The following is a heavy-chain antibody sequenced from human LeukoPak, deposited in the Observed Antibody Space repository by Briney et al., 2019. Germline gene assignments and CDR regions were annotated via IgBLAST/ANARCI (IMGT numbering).Heavy chain of an antibody. J-gene: IGHJ3*02. CDR1: GYTFTSYG. V-gene: IGHV1-2*02. CDR2: INPNSGGT. CDR3: ARETADYFQARDAFDI. Sequence: ASVNVSCKTSGYTFTSYGVSWVRQAPGQGLEWMGWINPNSGGTNYAQKFQGRVTMTRDTSISTAYMELSRLRSDDTAVYYCARETADYFQARDAFDIWGQGTMVTVSS. D-gene: IGHD4/OR15-4a*01.